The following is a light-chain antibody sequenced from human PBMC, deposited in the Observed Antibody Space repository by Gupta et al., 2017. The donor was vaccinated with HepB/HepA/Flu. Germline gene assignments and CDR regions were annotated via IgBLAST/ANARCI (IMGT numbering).Light chain of an antibody. CDR3: SSYTSSSTLV. V-gene: IGLV2-14*03. J-gene: IGLJ2*01. CDR1: SSDVGGYKF. Sequence: QSALTQPASVSGSPGQSITISCPGTSSDVGGYKFVSWYQQHPGKAPKLMIYDVSNRPSGVSNRFSGSKSGNTASLTISGLQAEDEADYSCSSYTSSSTLVFGGGTKLTVL. CDR2: DVS.